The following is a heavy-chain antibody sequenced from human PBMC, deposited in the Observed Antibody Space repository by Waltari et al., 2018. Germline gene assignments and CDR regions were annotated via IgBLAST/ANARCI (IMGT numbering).Heavy chain of an antibody. D-gene: IGHD2-21*02. Sequence: EVQLVESGGGLVQPGGSLRRSCAASGFTFSNYSMNWVRQAPGKGLEWVSYISSSSSTIYYADSVKGRFTFSRDNAKNSLYLQMNSLRAEDTAVYYCARDNDYYFDYWGQGTLVTVSS. CDR1: GFTFSNYS. V-gene: IGHV3-48*04. CDR2: ISSSSSTI. CDR3: ARDNDYYFDY. J-gene: IGHJ4*02.